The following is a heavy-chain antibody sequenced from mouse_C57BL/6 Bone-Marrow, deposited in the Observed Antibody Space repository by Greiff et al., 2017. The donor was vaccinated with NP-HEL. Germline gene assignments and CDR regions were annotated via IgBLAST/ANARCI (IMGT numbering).Heavy chain of an antibody. V-gene: IGHV5-6*01. CDR1: GFTFSSYG. CDR3: ASTTVVADWYFDV. Sequence: EVHLVESGGDLVKPGGSLKLSCAASGFTFSSYGMSWVRQTPDKRLEWVATISSGGSYTYYPDSVKGRFTISRDNAKNTLYLQMSSLKSEDTAMYYCASTTVVADWYFDVWGTGTTVTVSS. CDR2: ISSGGSYT. J-gene: IGHJ1*03. D-gene: IGHD1-1*01.